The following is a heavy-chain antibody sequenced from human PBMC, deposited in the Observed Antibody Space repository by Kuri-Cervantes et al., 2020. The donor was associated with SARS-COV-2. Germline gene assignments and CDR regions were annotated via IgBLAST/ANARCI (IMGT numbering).Heavy chain of an antibody. J-gene: IGHJ2*01. D-gene: IGHD2-15*01. Sequence: SETLSLTCAVDGGSFSGYYWIWIRQPPGKVLEWIGEINHSGSTNYNPSLKSRVTISVDTSKNQFSLKLSSVTAADTAVYYCARLECSGGSCYLRRSCYFDLWGRGTLVTVSS. CDR3: ARLECSGGSCYLRRSCYFDL. CDR1: GGSFSGYY. V-gene: IGHV4-34*01. CDR2: INHSGST.